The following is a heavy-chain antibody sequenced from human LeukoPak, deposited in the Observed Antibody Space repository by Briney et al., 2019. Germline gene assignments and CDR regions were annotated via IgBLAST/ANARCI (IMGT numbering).Heavy chain of an antibody. CDR1: GFTFSSYA. CDR2: ISYDGSNK. CDR3: AKGYYYDSSGYLDFDY. D-gene: IGHD3-22*01. Sequence: GGSLRLSCAASGFTFSSYAMHWVRQAPGKGLEWVAVISYDGSNKYYADSVKGRFTISRDNSKNTLYLQMNSLRAEDTAVYYCAKGYYYDSSGYLDFDYWGQGTLVTVSS. J-gene: IGHJ4*02. V-gene: IGHV3-30*04.